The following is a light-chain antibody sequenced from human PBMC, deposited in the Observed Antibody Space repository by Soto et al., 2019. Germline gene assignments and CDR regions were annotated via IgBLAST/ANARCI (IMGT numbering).Light chain of an antibody. CDR2: DAS. J-gene: IGKJ3*01. V-gene: IGKV3-11*01. CDR3: QQRSSWPRP. Sequence: EIVLTQSPATLSLSPGERATLSCRASQSISSYLAWYQQKPGQAPRLLIYDASNRAAGIPARFSGSGSRTDFTLTISSLEPEYFAVYYCQQRSSWPRPFGPGTKVEIK. CDR1: QSISSY.